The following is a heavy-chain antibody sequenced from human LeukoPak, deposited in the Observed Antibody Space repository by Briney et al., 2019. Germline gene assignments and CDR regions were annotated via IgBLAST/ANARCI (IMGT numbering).Heavy chain of an antibody. D-gene: IGHD2-15*01. CDR2: IYPGDSDP. V-gene: IGHV5-51*01. CDR3: ARWGGYCSGGNCYPLYYFDY. J-gene: IGHJ4*02. Sequence: GESLKISCKGSGYKFTSYWIGWVRQMPGKGLEWMGIIYPGDSDPRYSPPFQGQVTISADKSISTAYLQWSSLKASDTAMYYCARWGGYCSGGNCYPLYYFDYWGQGTLVTVSS. CDR1: GYKFTSYW.